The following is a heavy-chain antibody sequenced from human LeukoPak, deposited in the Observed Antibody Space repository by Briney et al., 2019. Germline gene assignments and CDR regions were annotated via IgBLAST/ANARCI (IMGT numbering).Heavy chain of an antibody. J-gene: IGHJ5*02. V-gene: IGHV4-34*01. CDR3: ARALPYYYGSGVPFDP. CDR1: GGSFSGYY. CDR2: INHSGST. D-gene: IGHD3-10*01. Sequence: PSETLSLTCAAYGGSFSGYYWSWIRQPPGKGLEWIGEINHSGSTNYNPSLKSRVTISVDTSKNQFSLKLSSVTAADTAVYYCARALPYYYGSGVPFDPWGQGTLVTVSS.